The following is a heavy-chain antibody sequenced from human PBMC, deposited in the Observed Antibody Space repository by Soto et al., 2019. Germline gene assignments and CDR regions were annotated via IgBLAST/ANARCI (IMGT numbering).Heavy chain of an antibody. V-gene: IGHV3-21*01. J-gene: IGHJ4*02. D-gene: IGHD4-17*01. Sequence: AGGSLRLSCAASGFIFSSYTMTWVRQAPGKGLEWVSSISSSSSNIEYADSVKGRFSVSRDNANNSLFLQINSLRAEDTAVYYCAREDYAGASPRFDYWGLGPMVTASS. CDR1: GFIFSSYT. CDR3: AREDYAGASPRFDY. CDR2: ISSSSSNI.